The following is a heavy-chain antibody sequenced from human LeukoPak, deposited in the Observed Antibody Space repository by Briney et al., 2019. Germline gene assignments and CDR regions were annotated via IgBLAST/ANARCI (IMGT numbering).Heavy chain of an antibody. CDR2: ISAYNGNT. CDR1: GYTFTSYG. J-gene: IGHJ4*02. V-gene: IGHV1-18*01. Sequence: ASVKVSCKASGYTFTSYGISWVRQAPGQGLEWMGWISAYNGNTNYAQKLQGRVTMTTDTSTSTAYMELRSLRSDDTAVYYCARGRLWFGELLSANYYFDYWGQGTLVTVSS. D-gene: IGHD3-10*01. CDR3: ARGRLWFGELLSANYYFDY.